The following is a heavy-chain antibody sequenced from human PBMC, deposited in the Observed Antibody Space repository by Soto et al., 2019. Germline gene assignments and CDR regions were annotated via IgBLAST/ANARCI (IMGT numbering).Heavy chain of an antibody. CDR3: AKVSDQLLFDYYYYGMDV. V-gene: IGHV3-30*18. D-gene: IGHD2-2*01. Sequence: GGSLRLSCEASGFTFSKFGIHWVRQAPGKGLEWVAVVSYDGSFKYYADSVKGRFTISRDNSKNTLYLQMNSLRPEDTALYYCAKVSDQLLFDYYYYGMDVWGQGTTVTVSS. CDR2: VSYDGSFK. CDR1: GFTFSKFG. J-gene: IGHJ6*02.